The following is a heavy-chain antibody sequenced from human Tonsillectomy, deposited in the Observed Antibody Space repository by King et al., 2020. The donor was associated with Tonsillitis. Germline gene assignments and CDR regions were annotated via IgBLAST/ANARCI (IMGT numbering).Heavy chain of an antibody. CDR2: INPKSGGT. CDR3: ARTLSNWDSYYFDY. D-gene: IGHD7-27*01. Sequence: QLVQSGAEVKKPGASVKVSCKPSGFTFTGYYMHWVRQAPGQGLEWMGWINPKSGGTDYAQKFQGRVTMTRDTSISTAYMELSGLRSDDTAVYYCARTLSNWDSYYFDYWGQGTLVTVSS. J-gene: IGHJ4*02. CDR1: GFTFTGYY. V-gene: IGHV1-2*02.